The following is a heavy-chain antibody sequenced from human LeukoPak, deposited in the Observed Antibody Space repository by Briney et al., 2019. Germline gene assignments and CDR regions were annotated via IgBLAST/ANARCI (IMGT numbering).Heavy chain of an antibody. CDR1: GGSISSYY. J-gene: IGHJ5*02. Sequence: SETPSLTCTVSGGSISSYYWSWIRQPPGKGLEWIGYIYYSGSVNYNPSLKSRVTISVDTSKNQFSLKLSSVTAADTAVYYCARLRGLTYNWFDPWGQGTLVTVSS. V-gene: IGHV4-59*08. CDR2: IYYSGSV. D-gene: IGHD6-19*01. CDR3: ARLRGLTYNWFDP.